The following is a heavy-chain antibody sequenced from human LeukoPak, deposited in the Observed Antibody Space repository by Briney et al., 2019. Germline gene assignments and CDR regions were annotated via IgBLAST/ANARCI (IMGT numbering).Heavy chain of an antibody. J-gene: IGHJ6*02. V-gene: IGHV3-21*01. CDR3: ARDKIAAAGTDYYYGMDV. CDR2: ISSSSSYI. Sequence: GGSLRLSCAASGFTFSSYSMNWVRQAPGKGLEWVSSISSSSSYIYYADSVKGRFTISRDSAKNSLYLQMNSLRAEDTAVYYCARDKIAAAGTDYYYGMDVWGQGTTVTVSS. D-gene: IGHD6-13*01. CDR1: GFTFSSYS.